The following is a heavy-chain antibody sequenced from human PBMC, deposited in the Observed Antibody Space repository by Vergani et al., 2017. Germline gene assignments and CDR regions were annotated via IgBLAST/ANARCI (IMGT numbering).Heavy chain of an antibody. CDR1: GFTFSSYA. V-gene: IGHV3-23*01. CDR3: AKGRGRIRSMIVVVITPDY. D-gene: IGHD3-22*01. CDR2: ISGSGGST. Sequence: EVQLLESGGGLVQPGGSLRLSCAASGFTFSSYAMSWVRQAPGKGLEWVSAISGSGGSTYYADSVKGRFTISRDNSKNTLYLQMNSLRAEDTAVYYCAKGRGRIRSMIVVVITPDYWGQGTLVTVSS. J-gene: IGHJ4*02.